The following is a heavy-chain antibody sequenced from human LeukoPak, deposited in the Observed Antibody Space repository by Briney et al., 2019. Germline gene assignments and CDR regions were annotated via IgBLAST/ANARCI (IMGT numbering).Heavy chain of an antibody. Sequence: SETLSLTCAVYGGSFSGYYWSWIRQPPGKGLEWIGEINHSGSTNYNPSLKSRVTISVDTSKNQFSLKLSSVTAADTAVYYCARGGGAFDIWGQGTMVTVSS. CDR2: INHSGST. V-gene: IGHV4-34*01. D-gene: IGHD3-16*01. CDR1: GGSFSGYY. J-gene: IGHJ3*02. CDR3: ARGGGAFDI.